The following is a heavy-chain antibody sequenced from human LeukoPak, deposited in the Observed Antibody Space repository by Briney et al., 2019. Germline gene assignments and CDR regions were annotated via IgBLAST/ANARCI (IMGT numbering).Heavy chain of an antibody. CDR1: GGSISSYY. D-gene: IGHD3-22*01. J-gene: IGHJ6*03. CDR2: IYTSGST. V-gene: IGHV4-4*07. CDR3: ARGLFDYYDSSGYYQGYYYYMDV. Sequence: SETLSLTCTVSGGSISSYYWSWIRQPAGKGLEWIGRIYTSGSTNYNPSLKSRVTMSVDTSKNQFSLKLSSVTAADTAVYYCARGLFDYYDSSGYYQGYYYYMDVWGKGTTVTISS.